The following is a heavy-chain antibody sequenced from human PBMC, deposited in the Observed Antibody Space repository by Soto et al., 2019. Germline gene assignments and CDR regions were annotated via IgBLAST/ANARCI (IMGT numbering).Heavy chain of an antibody. CDR1: GGSISGDY. D-gene: IGHD3-16*02. CDR2: RYNTGST. J-gene: IGHJ6*01. CDR3: GRDLCSYRRTDCPPLAV. V-gene: IGHV4-59*01. Sequence: SETLSLTCTVSGGSISGDYWSWIRQPPGKGLEWIGGRYNTGSTVYNPSFKGRVTISVETSKNQFSLKLNFVTAAGTVVYYCGRDLCSYRRTDCPPLAVWGQGTTVTVS.